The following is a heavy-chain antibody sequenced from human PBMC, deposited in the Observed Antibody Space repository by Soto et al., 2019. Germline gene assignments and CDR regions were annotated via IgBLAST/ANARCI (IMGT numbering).Heavy chain of an antibody. CDR3: ALIAVATIDY. Sequence: SETLSLTCAVYCGSFSGYYWSWIRQPPGKGLEWIGEINHSGSTNYNPSLKSRVTISVDTSKNQFSLKLSSVTAADTAVYYCALIAVATIDYWGQGTLVTVSS. CDR1: CGSFSGYY. V-gene: IGHV4-34*01. CDR2: INHSGST. D-gene: IGHD6-19*01. J-gene: IGHJ4*02.